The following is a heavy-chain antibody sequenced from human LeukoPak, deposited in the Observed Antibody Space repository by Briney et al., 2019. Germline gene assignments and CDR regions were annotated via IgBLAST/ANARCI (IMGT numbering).Heavy chain of an antibody. CDR2: ISGSGGST. J-gene: IGHJ4*02. D-gene: IGHD1-14*01. CDR1: GSTFSSYA. CDR3: AKADSARGVTLKTTIDY. Sequence: PGGSLRLSCAASGSTFSSYAMSWVRQARGKSLEWVSAISGSGGSTYYADSVKGRFTISRDNSKNTLYLQMNSLRGEDTAVYYCAKADSARGVTLKTTIDYWGQGTLVTVSS. V-gene: IGHV3-23*01.